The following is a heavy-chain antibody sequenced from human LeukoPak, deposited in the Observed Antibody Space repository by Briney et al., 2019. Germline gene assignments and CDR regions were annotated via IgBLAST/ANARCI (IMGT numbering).Heavy chain of an antibody. Sequence: PGGSLGLSCAASGFTFSSYAMSWVRQAPGKGLEWVSVISGSGDSIYYADSVKGRFTISRDNSKNTLYLHMNSLRAEDTAVYFCAKEDTAGSTGSADYWGQGTLVTVSS. J-gene: IGHJ4*02. V-gene: IGHV3-23*01. CDR1: GFTFSSYA. CDR3: AKEDTAGSTGSADY. D-gene: IGHD2-2*01. CDR2: ISGSGDSI.